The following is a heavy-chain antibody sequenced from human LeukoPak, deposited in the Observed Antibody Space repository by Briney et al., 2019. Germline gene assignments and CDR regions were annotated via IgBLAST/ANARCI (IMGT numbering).Heavy chain of an antibody. D-gene: IGHD6-19*01. J-gene: IGHJ3*02. Sequence: PGGSLRLSCAASGFTFTTYAMTWVRQAPGKGLEWVSVIYSGGSTYYADSVKGRFTISRDNSKNTLYLQMNSLRAEDTAVYYCARDLRWQWLPRGAFDIWGQGTMVTVSS. CDR3: ARDLRWQWLPRGAFDI. V-gene: IGHV3-66*02. CDR2: IYSGGST. CDR1: GFTFTTYA.